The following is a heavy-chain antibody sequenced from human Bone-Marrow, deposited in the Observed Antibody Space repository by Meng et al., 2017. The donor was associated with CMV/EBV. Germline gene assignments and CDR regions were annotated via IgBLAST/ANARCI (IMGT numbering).Heavy chain of an antibody. Sequence: ASVKVSCKAPGYTFISYYMNWVRQAPGQGLEWMGMINPSGGSTRYAQRFQGRLSMTRDTSTSTVFLELSSLSSEDTAVYYCARVSSSGYWHYYYYYGMDVWGQGTTVTVSS. CDR2: INPSGGST. J-gene: IGHJ6*02. CDR3: ARVSSSGYWHYYYYYGMDV. V-gene: IGHV1-46*01. D-gene: IGHD3-22*01. CDR1: GYTFISYY.